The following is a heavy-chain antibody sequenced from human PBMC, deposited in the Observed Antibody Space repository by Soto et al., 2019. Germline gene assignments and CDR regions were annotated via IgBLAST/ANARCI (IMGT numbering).Heavy chain of an antibody. V-gene: IGHV3-11*03. CDR2: ISTSSSYT. CDR1: GFTFSDHY. J-gene: IGHJ4*02. CDR3: ARLRLTGYFDY. Sequence: PGGSLRLSCVASGFTFSDHYMTWIRQAPGKGLEWLSYISTSSSYTNYADSVKGRFTISRDNAMNSLYLQMNSLRAEDTAVYYCARLRLTGYFDYWGQGTLVNVSS.